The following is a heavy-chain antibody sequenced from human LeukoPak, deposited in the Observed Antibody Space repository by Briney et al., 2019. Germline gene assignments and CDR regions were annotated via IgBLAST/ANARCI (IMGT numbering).Heavy chain of an antibody. CDR1: GFTFSSYG. J-gene: IGHJ3*02. CDR3: ARDPSSTGYNDAFDI. D-gene: IGHD3-22*01. CDR2: IWYDGSNK. V-gene: IGHV3-33*01. Sequence: GRSPRLSCAASGFTFSSYGMHWVRQAAGKGLEWVAVIWYDGSNKYYADSVKGRFTISRDNSKNTLYLQMNSLRAEDTAVYYCARDPSSTGYNDAFDIWGQGTMVTVSS.